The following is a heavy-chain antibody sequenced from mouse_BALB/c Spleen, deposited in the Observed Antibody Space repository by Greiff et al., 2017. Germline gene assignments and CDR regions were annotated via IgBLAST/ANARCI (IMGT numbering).Heavy chain of an antibody. J-gene: IGHJ4*01. CDR1: GFTFSSYA. CDR3: ARQGYDYGAMDY. Sequence: EVQVVESGGGLVKPGGSLKLSCAASGFTFSSYAMSWVRQTPEKRLEWVATISSGGSYTYYPDSVKGRFTISRDNAKNTLYLQMSSLRSEDTAMYYCARQGYDYGAMDYWGQGTSVTVSS. D-gene: IGHD2-4*01. V-gene: IGHV5-9-3*01. CDR2: ISSGGSYT.